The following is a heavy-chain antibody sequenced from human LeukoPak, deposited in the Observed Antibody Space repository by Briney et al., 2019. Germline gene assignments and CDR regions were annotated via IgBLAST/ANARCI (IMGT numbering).Heavy chain of an antibody. Sequence: PSETLSLTCTVSGGSISSGSYYWSWIRQPAGKGLEWIGRIYASGSTNYNPSFKSRVTISVDTSKNQFSLNLSSVTAADTALYYCARHFFVGAEDAFDIWGQGTMVTVSS. CDR2: IYASGST. D-gene: IGHD2/OR15-2a*01. CDR1: GGSISSGSYY. V-gene: IGHV4-61*02. J-gene: IGHJ3*02. CDR3: ARHFFVGAEDAFDI.